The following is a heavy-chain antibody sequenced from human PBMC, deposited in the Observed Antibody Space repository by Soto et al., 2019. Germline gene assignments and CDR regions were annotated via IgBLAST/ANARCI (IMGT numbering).Heavy chain of an antibody. Sequence: PSETLSLTCTVSGDSISSSSYYWVWLRQPPGKGLEWIGSIYHSRSTYYNPSLKSRVTIYVDTPKNHLSLNLRSVTAADTAVYYCARHGAHYYFWSGASRVRPFDFWGQGTLVTVSS. CDR2: IYHSRST. V-gene: IGHV4-39*01. D-gene: IGHD3-3*01. J-gene: IGHJ4*02. CDR3: ARHGAHYYFWSGASRVRPFDF. CDR1: GDSISSSSYY.